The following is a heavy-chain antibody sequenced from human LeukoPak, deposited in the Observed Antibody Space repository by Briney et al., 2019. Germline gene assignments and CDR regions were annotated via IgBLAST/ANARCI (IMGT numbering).Heavy chain of an antibody. Sequence: PSETLSLTCAVYGGCFSGYYWSWIRQPPGKGLEWIGEINHSGSTYYNPSLKSRVTISVDTSKNQFSLKLSSVTAADTAVYYCARVEASGNWFDPWGQGTLVTVSS. J-gene: IGHJ5*02. CDR3: ARVEASGNWFDP. V-gene: IGHV4-34*01. CDR2: INHSGST. CDR1: GGCFSGYY. D-gene: IGHD2-15*01.